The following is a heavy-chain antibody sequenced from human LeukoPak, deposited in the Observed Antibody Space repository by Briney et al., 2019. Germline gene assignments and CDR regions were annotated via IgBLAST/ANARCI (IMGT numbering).Heavy chain of an antibody. CDR2: INWNGGST. D-gene: IGHD2-15*01. J-gene: IGHJ4*02. CDR3: ARGEWRGYCSGGSCYSEFDY. Sequence: GGSLRLSCAASGFTFDDYGMSWVRQAPGKGLEWVSGINWNGGSTGYADSVKGRFTISRDNAKNSLYLQMNSLRAEDTALYYCARGEWRGYCSGGSCYSEFDYWGQGTLVTVSS. CDR1: GFTFDDYG. V-gene: IGHV3-20*04.